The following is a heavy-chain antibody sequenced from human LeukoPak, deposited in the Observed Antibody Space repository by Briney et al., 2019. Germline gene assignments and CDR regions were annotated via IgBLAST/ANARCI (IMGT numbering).Heavy chain of an antibody. J-gene: IGHJ3*02. Sequence: GASVKVSCTASGYSFTSYGTSGGPQTPGQGLERRGWISGYNGNTNYGQKVQGRVTMPTETSTSTAYMELRSLRSDDTAVYYCARKSRIMMVRGDDALDIWGQGTMVTVSS. CDR2: ISGYNGNT. V-gene: IGHV1-18*01. D-gene: IGHD3-10*01. CDR3: ARKSRIMMVRGDDALDI. CDR1: GYSFTSYG.